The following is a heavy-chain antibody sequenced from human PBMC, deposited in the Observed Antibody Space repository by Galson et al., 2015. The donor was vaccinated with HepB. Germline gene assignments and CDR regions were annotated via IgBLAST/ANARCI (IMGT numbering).Heavy chain of an antibody. V-gene: IGHV3-66*02. J-gene: IGHJ3*01. CDR1: GFTFSDYY. Sequence: SLRLSCAASGFTFSDYYMSWIRQAPGRGLEWVSVIYSGGSTYYADSVKGRFTISRDNSKNTLYLQMNSLRAEDTAVYYCARVTSGNLLWGQGTMVTVSS. D-gene: IGHD1-26*01. CDR3: ARVTSGNLL. CDR2: IYSGGST.